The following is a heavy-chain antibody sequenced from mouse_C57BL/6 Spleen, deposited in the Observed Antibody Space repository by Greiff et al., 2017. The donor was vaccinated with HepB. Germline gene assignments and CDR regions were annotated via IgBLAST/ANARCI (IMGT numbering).Heavy chain of an antibody. CDR1: GYTFTSYW. D-gene: IGHD1-1*01. V-gene: IGHV1-55*01. Sequence: VQLQQPGAELVKPGASVKMSCKASGYTFTSYWITWVKQRPGQGLEWIGDIYPGSGSTNYNEKFKSKATLTVDTSSSTAYMQLSSLTSEVSAVYYCARSGITTVPYFDVWGTGTTVTVSS. CDR3: ARSGITTVPYFDV. J-gene: IGHJ1*03. CDR2: IYPGSGST.